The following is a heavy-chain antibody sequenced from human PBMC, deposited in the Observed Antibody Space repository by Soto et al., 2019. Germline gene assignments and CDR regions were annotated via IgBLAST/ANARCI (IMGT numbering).Heavy chain of an antibody. V-gene: IGHV4-31*03. CDR1: GGSISSDGFY. CDR2: IFYSGTI. J-gene: IGHJ4*02. CDR3: SREGRINKSDLDY. Sequence: VQLQESGPRLVKPLQTLSLTCTVSGGSISSDGFYWSWTRQHPGKGLEWIGYIFYSGTIYYNPSLKSRVTISVDSSKNQFSLKLTSVTAADTAVYYCSREGRINKSDLDYWGQGTLVTVSS.